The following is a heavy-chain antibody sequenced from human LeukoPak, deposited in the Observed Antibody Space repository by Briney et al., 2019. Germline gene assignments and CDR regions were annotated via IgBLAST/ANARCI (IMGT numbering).Heavy chain of an antibody. V-gene: IGHV3-7*01. J-gene: IGHJ4*02. Sequence: GGSLRLSCAASGFSFSRYWMTWVRLAPGKGLQWVANINQDGSEKYYVDSVEGRFIISRDNAENSLYLQMNSLRAEDTVVYYCARARQAPANVYSDYWGQGGLVTVSS. CDR1: GFSFSRYW. D-gene: IGHD2-15*01. CDR3: ARARQAPANVYSDY. CDR2: INQDGSEK.